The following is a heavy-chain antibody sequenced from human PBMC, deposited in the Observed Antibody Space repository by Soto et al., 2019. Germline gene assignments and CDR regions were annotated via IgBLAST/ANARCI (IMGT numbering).Heavy chain of an antibody. J-gene: IGHJ4*02. V-gene: IGHV4-31*03. CDR1: VASISSGGYY. CDR3: ARDKITGLFDY. CDR2: INHSGST. D-gene: IGHD2-8*02. Sequence: SETLSLTCTVSVASISSGGYYWSWIRQHPGEGLEWIGEINHSGSTNYNPSLKSRVTISVDTSKNQFSLKLTSVTAADTAVYYCARDKITGLFDYWGQGTLVTVSS.